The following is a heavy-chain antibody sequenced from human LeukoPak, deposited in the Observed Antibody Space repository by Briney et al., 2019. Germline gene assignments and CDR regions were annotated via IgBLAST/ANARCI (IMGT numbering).Heavy chain of an antibody. CDR1: GGSIKNYY. J-gene: IGHJ6*02. V-gene: IGHV4-59*01. CDR3: ARQSDPYYHYGLDF. Sequence: PSETLSLTCTLSGGSIKNYYWSWIRQPLGKGLEWIGYVYYTGTTSYNPSLKSRVTISVETSKNQFSLTLNSVTAADTAVYHCARQSDPYYHYGLDFWGQGTTVIVSS. CDR2: VYYTGTT.